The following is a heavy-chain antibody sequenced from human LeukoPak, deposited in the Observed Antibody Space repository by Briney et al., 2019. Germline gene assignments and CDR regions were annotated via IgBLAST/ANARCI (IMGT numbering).Heavy chain of an antibody. D-gene: IGHD6-19*01. CDR3: ARAGILVAGTDWYFDF. J-gene: IGHJ2*01. Sequence: GGSLRLSCAASGFTFSTYSMNWVRQAPGKGLEWVSSISSGGNYIYYADSVKGRFTISRDNAKNSLYLQMNSLRAEETAVYYCARAGILVAGTDWYFDFWGRGTLVTVSS. V-gene: IGHV3-21*01. CDR2: ISSGGNYI. CDR1: GFTFSTYS.